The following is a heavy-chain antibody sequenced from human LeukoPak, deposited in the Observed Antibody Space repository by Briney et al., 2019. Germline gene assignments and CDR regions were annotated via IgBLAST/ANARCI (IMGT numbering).Heavy chain of an antibody. Sequence: SETLSLTCTVSGGSISSSSYYWGWIRQPPGKGLEWIGSIYYSGSTYYNPSLKSRVTISVDTSKNQFSLKLSSVTAADTAVYYCTRDRSEFDYWGQGTLVTVSS. CDR1: GGSISSSSYY. CDR3: TRDRSEFDY. J-gene: IGHJ4*02. CDR2: IYYSGST. V-gene: IGHV4-39*07.